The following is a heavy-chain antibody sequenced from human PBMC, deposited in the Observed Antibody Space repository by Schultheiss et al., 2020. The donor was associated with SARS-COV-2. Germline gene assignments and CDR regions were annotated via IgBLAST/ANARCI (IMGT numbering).Heavy chain of an antibody. CDR3: ARDALPTYYYDSSGYWNAFDI. D-gene: IGHD3-22*01. CDR1: GFTFSSYS. V-gene: IGHV3-48*01. CDR2: ISSSSSTI. Sequence: GGSLRLSCAASGFTFSSYSMNWVRQAPGKGLEWVSYISSSSSTIYYADSVKGRFTISRDNAKNSLYLQMNSLRAEDTAVYYCARDALPTYYYDSSGYWNAFDIWGQGTMVTVSS. J-gene: IGHJ3*02.